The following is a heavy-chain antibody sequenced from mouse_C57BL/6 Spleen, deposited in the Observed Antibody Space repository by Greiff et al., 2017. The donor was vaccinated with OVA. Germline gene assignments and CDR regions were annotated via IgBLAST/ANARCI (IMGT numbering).Heavy chain of an antibody. CDR1: GYTFTNYW. CDR3: ARGGVVAPMDY. J-gene: IGHJ4*01. D-gene: IGHD1-1*01. CDR2: IYPGGGYP. V-gene: IGHV1-63*01. Sequence: VQLQQSGAELVRPGTSVKMSCTASGYTFTNYWIGWAKQRPGHGLELIGDIYPGGGYPNYNEKFKGKATLTADTSSNTAYMQLSSLTTEDSAIYYCARGGVVAPMDYWGQGTSVTVSS.